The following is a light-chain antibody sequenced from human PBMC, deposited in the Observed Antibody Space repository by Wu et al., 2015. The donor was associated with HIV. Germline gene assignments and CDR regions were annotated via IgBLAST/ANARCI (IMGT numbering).Light chain of an antibody. CDR3: QESCNTPLPYS. J-gene: IGKJ2*03. CDR1: QNIDRY. Sequence: DIQMTQSPSSLSASVGDVVTITCRTSQNIDRYLNWYQQKPGKAPQLLIHAASNLQNGVPSRFSGSGSGTDFTLTITNLHPEDFATYYCQESCNTPLPYSFGQGTQAGDQT. V-gene: IGKV1-39*01. CDR2: AAS.